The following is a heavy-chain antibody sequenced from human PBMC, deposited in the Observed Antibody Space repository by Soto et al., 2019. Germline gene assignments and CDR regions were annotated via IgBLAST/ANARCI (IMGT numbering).Heavy chain of an antibody. J-gene: IGHJ5*02. CDR1: GYTFTSYA. D-gene: IGHD6-19*01. CDR3: ARDGGVVYSSGWTVNWFDP. CDR2: INAGNGNT. V-gene: IGHV1-3*01. Sequence: QVQLVQSGAEVKKPGASVKVSCKASGYTFTSYAMHWVRQAPGQRLEWMGWINAGNGNTKYSQKFQGRVTITRDTSASTAYMELSSLRSEDTAVYYCARDGGVVYSSGWTVNWFDPWGQGTLVTVSS.